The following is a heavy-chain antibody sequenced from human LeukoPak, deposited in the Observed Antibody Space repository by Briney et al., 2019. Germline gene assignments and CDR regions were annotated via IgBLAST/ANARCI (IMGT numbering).Heavy chain of an antibody. CDR2: INPNSGGT. J-gene: IGHJ4*02. D-gene: IGHD5-18*01. CDR3: ARAHVDTAMVHFDY. V-gene: IGHV1-2*02. CDR1: GYTFTGYY. Sequence: ASVKVSCKASGYTFTGYYMHCVRQAPGQGLEWMGGINPNSGGTNYAQKFQGRVTMTTDTSTSTTYMELRSLRSDDTAVYYCARAHVDTAMVHFDYWGQGTLVTVSS.